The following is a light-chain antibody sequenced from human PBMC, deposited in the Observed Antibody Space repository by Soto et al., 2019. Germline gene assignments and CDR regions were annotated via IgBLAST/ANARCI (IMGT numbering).Light chain of an antibody. J-gene: IGLJ3*02. CDR1: TSNIGSNT. V-gene: IGLV1-44*01. Sequence: QAVVTQPPSASETPGQRVTISCSGSTSNIGSNTVNWYQQLPGTAPKLLIYSNNQRPSGVPDRFSGSKSGTSASLAISGLQSEDEADYYCAAWDDSLSGVVFGGGTKLTVL. CDR2: SNN. CDR3: AAWDDSLSGVV.